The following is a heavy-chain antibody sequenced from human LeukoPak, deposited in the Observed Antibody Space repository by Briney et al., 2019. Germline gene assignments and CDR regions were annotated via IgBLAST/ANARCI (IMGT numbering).Heavy chain of an antibody. V-gene: IGHV3-66*04. CDR1: GFSFSDYT. J-gene: IGHJ4*02. D-gene: IGHD5-12*01. CDR2: IYSGGNT. Sequence: PGGSLRLSCVASGFSFSDYTMNWVRQAPGKGLEWVSVIYSGGNTYYADSVKGRFTISRDNLKNTLYLQMNSLRAEDTAVYYCARLLEASAFDYWGQGTLVTVSS. CDR3: ARLLEASAFDY.